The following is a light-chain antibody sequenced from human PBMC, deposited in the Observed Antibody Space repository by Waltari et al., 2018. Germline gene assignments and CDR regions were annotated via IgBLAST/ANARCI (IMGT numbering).Light chain of an antibody. V-gene: IGLV6-57*02. CDR2: EDN. J-gene: IGLJ2*01. CDR1: SGTIAGNY. Sequence: NFMLTQPHPVSESPGKTVTIACTGSSGTIAGNYVQWYQQRPGSAPTTVIYEDNQRPSGVPDRFSGSIDSSSNSASLTISGLHTEDEADYYCQSYDSNYVIFGGGTKLTVL. CDR3: QSYDSNYVI.